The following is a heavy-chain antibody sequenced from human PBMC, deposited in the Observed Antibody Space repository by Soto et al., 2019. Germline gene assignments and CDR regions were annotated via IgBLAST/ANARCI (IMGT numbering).Heavy chain of an antibody. J-gene: IGHJ4*02. D-gene: IGHD3-22*01. V-gene: IGHV4-31*02. CDR2: IYYSGTT. CDR3: ARLSAVGSSGYYLDC. Sequence: QVQLQESGPGLVKPSQTLFLTCTVSGGSISTGDYYWSWIRHHPGQVLEWIAYIYYSGTTHYSSSLKSRVSKSVDTSKNQFPLKLTSVTAADTAVYYCARLSAVGSSGYYLDCWGQGPLVTVSS. CDR1: GGSISTGDYY.